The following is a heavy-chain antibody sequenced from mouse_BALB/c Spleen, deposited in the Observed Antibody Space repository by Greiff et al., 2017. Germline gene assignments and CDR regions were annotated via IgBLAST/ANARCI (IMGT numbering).Heavy chain of an antibody. J-gene: IGHJ3*01. CDR2: ISNGGGST. Sequence: EVQRVESGGGLVQPGGSLKLSCAASGFTFSSYTMSWVRQTPEKRLEWVAYISNGGGSTYYPDTVKGRFTISRDNAKNTLYLQMSSLKSEDTAMYYCARQHYGNPFAYWGQGTLVTVSA. CDR1: GFTFSSYT. CDR3: ARQHYGNPFAY. V-gene: IGHV5-12-2*01. D-gene: IGHD2-1*01.